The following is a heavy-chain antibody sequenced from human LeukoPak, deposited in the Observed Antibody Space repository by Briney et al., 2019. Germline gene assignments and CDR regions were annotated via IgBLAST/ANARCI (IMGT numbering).Heavy chain of an antibody. V-gene: IGHV3-53*01. Sequence: GGSLRLSCAASGFTVITNDMIWVRQAPGKGLEWVSVLYSDGNTKYADSVQGRFTISRDNSKNTLYLEMNSLSPDDTAVYYCARGVEPLAANTLAYWGQGTLVTVSP. CDR3: ARGVEPLAANTLAY. D-gene: IGHD1-14*01. CDR1: GFTVITND. J-gene: IGHJ4*02. CDR2: LYSDGNT.